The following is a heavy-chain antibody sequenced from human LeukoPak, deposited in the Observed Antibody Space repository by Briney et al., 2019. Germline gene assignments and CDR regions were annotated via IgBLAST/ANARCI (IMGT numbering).Heavy chain of an antibody. D-gene: IGHD3-3*01. V-gene: IGHV3-66*02. Sequence: GGSLRLSCAASGFTVSSNYMSWVRQAPGKGLEWVSVIYSGGSTSYADSMKGRFTISRDSSKNTLYLQMNSLRAEDTAVYYCARGFWSGYYYNWFDPWGQGTLVTVFS. J-gene: IGHJ5*02. CDR2: IYSGGST. CDR3: ARGFWSGYYYNWFDP. CDR1: GFTVSSNY.